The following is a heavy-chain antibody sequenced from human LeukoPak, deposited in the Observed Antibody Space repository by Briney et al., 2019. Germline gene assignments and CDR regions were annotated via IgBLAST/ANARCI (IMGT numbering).Heavy chain of an antibody. D-gene: IGHD6-13*01. CDR2: ISGSGVST. CDR1: GFTFSSYA. J-gene: IGHJ6*02. V-gene: IGHV3-23*01. Sequence: PGGSLRLSCAASGFTFSSYAMSWVRQAPGKGLEWVSGISGSGVSTYYADSVKGRFTISRDNSKNTLYLQMNSLRAEDTAVYYCAKEGSTERSWSQTLYYYYYGMDVWGQGTTVTVSS. CDR3: AKEGSTERSWSQTLYYYYYGMDV.